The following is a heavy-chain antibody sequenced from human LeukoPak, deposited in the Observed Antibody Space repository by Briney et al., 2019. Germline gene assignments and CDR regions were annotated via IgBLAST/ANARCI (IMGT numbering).Heavy chain of an antibody. CDR2: IRQDGGEK. Sequence: GGSLRLSCAVSGFTFTDYWMNWVRQAPGKGLEWVDSIRQDGGEKSYVDSVKGRFTISRDNTKSSLYLQINSLRAEDTAVYYCARDGTAAGLYFDLWGQGTLVTVSS. V-gene: IGHV3-7*01. J-gene: IGHJ4*01. CDR1: GFTFTDYW. CDR3: ARDGTAAGLYFDL. D-gene: IGHD6-13*01.